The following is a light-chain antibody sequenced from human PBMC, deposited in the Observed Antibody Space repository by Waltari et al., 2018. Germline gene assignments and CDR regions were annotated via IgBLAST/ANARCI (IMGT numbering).Light chain of an antibody. V-gene: IGLV1-36*01. CDR1: KSNIGSNI. J-gene: IGLJ1*01. CDR2: YDD. CDR3: AVWDDSLSGYI. Sequence: QSVLTQPPSASEAARKSVTISCSGSKSNIGSNIVSWYQQLPGTAPKVLIYYDDQRASGVAGRVSGSKSGTSASLAISGLQTEDEADYYCAVWDDSLSGYIFGTGTRLTVL.